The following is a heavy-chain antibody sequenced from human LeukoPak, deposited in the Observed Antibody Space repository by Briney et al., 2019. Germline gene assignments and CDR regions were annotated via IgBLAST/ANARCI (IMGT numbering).Heavy chain of an antibody. D-gene: IGHD6-19*01. CDR2: INHSGST. J-gene: IGHJ4*02. V-gene: IGHV4-34*01. Sequence: PSETLSLTCAVYGGSFSGYYWSWIRQPPGKGLEWIGEINHSGSTNYNPSLKSRVTISVDTSKNQFSLKLSSVTAADTAVYYCADLIAVAGTDYWGQGTLVTASS. CDR1: GGSFSGYY. CDR3: ADLIAVAGTDY.